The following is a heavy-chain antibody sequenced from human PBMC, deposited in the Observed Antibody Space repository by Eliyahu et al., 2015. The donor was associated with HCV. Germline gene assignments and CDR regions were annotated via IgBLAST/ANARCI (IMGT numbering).Heavy chain of an antibody. CDR3: ARGGITGTRTWFDP. V-gene: IGHV4-4*07. D-gene: IGHD1-7*01. Sequence: QVQLQESGPGLVKPSETLSLTCTVSGDSXSDYHWDWIRQPAGKGLGWIGPXYSRGNINYTPSLKDXVTMSXDTSKNQFSLILXSVTAADTAVYYCARGGITGTRTWFDPWGQGNLVTVSS. CDR2: XYSRGNI. CDR1: GDSXSDYH. J-gene: IGHJ5*02.